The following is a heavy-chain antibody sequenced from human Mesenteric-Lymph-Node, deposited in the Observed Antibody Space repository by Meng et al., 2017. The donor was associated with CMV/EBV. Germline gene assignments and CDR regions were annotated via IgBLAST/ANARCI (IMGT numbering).Heavy chain of an antibody. J-gene: IGHJ4*02. V-gene: IGHV3-23*01. D-gene: IGHD6-6*01. CDR2: ISGSGGST. CDR3: ARGGDSSSFGY. Sequence: GGSLRLSCAASGFTVSSNYMSWVRQAPGKGLEWVSAISGSGGSTYYADSVKGRFTISRDNSKNTLYLQMNSLRAEDTAVYYCARGGDSSSFGYWGQGTLVTVSS. CDR1: GFTVSSNY.